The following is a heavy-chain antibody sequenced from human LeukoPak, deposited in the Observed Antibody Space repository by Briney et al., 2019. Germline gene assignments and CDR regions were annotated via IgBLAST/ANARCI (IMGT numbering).Heavy chain of an antibody. D-gene: IGHD2-2*01. J-gene: IGHJ4*02. Sequence: SVKVSCKASGGTFSSYAISWVRQAPGQGLEWMGRIIPIFGTANYAQKFQGRVTITADESTSTAYMELSSLRSEDTAVYYCARDSYCSSTSCYPSVYWGQGTLVTVSS. CDR3: ARDSYCSSTSCYPSVY. V-gene: IGHV1-69*13. CDR2: IIPIFGTA. CDR1: GGTFSSYA.